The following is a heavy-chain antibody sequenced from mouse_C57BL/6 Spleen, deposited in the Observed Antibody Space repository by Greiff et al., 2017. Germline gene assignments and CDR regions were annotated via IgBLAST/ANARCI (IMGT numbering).Heavy chain of an antibody. CDR2: ILPGSGST. J-gene: IGHJ4*01. CDR1: GYTFTGYW. Sequence: QVQLQQSGAELMKPGASVKLSCKATGYTFTGYWIEWVKQRPGYGLEWIGEILPGSGSTNYNEKFKGKATFTADTSSNTAYMQLSSLTTEDSAIYYCAKWLRRRGYYYAMDYWGQGTSVTVSS. D-gene: IGHD2-2*01. V-gene: IGHV1-9*01. CDR3: AKWLRRRGYYYAMDY.